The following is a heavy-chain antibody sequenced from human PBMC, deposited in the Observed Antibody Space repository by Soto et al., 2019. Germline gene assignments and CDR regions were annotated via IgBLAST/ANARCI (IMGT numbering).Heavy chain of an antibody. J-gene: IGHJ6*02. D-gene: IGHD6-19*01. CDR3: ARVIPYSSGWYWGKGDYGMDV. CDR1: GGTFSSYA. CDR2: IIPIFGTA. Sequence: SVKVSCKASGGTFSSYAISWVRQAPGQGLEWMGGIIPIFGTANYAQKFQGRVTITADKSTSTAYMELSSLRSEDTAVYYCARVIPYSSGWYWGKGDYGMDVWGQGTTVTVSS. V-gene: IGHV1-69*06.